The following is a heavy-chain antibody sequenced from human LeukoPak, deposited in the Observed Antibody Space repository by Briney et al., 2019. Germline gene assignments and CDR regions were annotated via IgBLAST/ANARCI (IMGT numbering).Heavy chain of an antibody. Sequence: PGGSLRLSCAASGFTFSSYSMNWVRQAPGKGLEWVSSISSSSSYIYYADSVKGRFIISRDNAKNSLYLQMNSLRAEDTAVYYCAREVEYGNQGCDYWGQGTLVTVSS. CDR1: GFTFSSYS. CDR3: AREVEYGNQGCDY. CDR2: ISSSSSYI. D-gene: IGHD4-11*01. V-gene: IGHV3-21*01. J-gene: IGHJ4*02.